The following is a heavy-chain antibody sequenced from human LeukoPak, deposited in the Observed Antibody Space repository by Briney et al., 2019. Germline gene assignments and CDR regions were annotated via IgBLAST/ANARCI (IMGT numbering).Heavy chain of an antibody. CDR2: MNPNSGNT. J-gene: IGHJ6*03. CDR3: ARGVTAAAIPYYYYYYMDV. V-gene: IGHV1-8*03. D-gene: IGHD2-2*01. Sequence: ASVKVSCKASGYTFTSYDINWVRQATGQGLEWMGWMNPNSGNTGYAQKFQGRVTITRNTSISTAYMGLSSLRSEDTAVYYCARGVTAAAIPYYYYYYMDVWGKGTTVTISS. CDR1: GYTFTSYD.